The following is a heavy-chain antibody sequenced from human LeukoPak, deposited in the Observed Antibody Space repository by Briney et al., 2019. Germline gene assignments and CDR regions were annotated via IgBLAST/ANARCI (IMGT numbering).Heavy chain of an antibody. V-gene: IGHV4-38-2*02. CDR1: GYSISSNYY. J-gene: IGHJ4*02. Sequence: SETLSLTCSVSGYSISSNYYWGWIRQPPGKGLEWIGEINHSGSTNYNPSLKSRVTISVDTSKNQFSLKLSSVTAADTAVYYCARLRYSSGGRGYWGQGTLVTVSS. D-gene: IGHD6-19*01. CDR3: ARLRYSSGGRGY. CDR2: INHSGST.